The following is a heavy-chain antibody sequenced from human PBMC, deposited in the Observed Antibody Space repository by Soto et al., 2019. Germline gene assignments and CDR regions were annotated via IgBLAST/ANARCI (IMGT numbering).Heavy chain of an antibody. CDR3: ARDVTNWFDP. D-gene: IGHD4-4*01. CDR1: GGSISIYY. CDR2: IYYSGST. J-gene: IGHJ5*02. Sequence: SETLSLTCTVSGGSISIYYWSWIRQPPGKGLEWIGYIYYSGSTNYNPSLKSRVTISVDTSKNQFSLKLSSVTAADTAVYYCARDVTNWFDPWGKGTMVAVS. V-gene: IGHV4-59*01.